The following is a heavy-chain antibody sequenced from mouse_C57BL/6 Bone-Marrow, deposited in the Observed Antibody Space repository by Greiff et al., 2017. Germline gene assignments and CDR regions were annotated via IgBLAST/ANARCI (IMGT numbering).Heavy chain of an antibody. CDR2: ISGGGGNT. V-gene: IGHV5-9*01. CDR1: GFTFSSYT. J-gene: IGHJ1*03. D-gene: IGHD1-1*01. Sequence: EVKVVESGGGLVKPGGSLKLSCAASGFTFSSYTMSWVRQTPEQRLQWVAAISGGGGNTYYPDSVKGRFTISRDNAKNIVYLQMSSLRSEDTALYYCSRQVTTVIATKYFDDWGTGTTVTVSS. CDR3: SRQVTTVIATKYFDD.